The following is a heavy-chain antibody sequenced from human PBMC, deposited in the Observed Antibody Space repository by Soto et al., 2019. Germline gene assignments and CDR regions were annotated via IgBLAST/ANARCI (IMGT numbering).Heavy chain of an antibody. CDR3: ARDGSVYGLYYSYGMAV. D-gene: IGHD2-8*01. CDR1: GFTFSSYW. Sequence: PGGSLRLSCAASGFTFSSYWMSWVRQAPGKGLEWVANIKQDGSVKYYVDSVKGRFTISRDNAKNSLYLQMNSLRAEDTAVYYCARDGSVYGLYYSYGMAVWGKGTXDTVP. V-gene: IGHV3-7*05. J-gene: IGHJ6*04. CDR2: IKQDGSVK.